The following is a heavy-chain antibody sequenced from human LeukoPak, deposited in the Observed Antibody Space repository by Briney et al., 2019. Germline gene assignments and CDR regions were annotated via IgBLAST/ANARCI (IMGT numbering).Heavy chain of an antibody. V-gene: IGHV3-30*02. CDR3: AKDPAYYDSSGYYPDY. CDR1: GFTFSSYA. CDR2: VRYDGSNK. D-gene: IGHD3-22*01. Sequence: GGSLRLSCAASGFTFSSYAMHWVRQAPGKGLEWVAFVRYDGSNKYYADSVKGRFTISRDNSKNTLYLQMNSLRGEDTAVYYCAKDPAYYDSSGYYPDYWGQGTLVTVSS. J-gene: IGHJ4*02.